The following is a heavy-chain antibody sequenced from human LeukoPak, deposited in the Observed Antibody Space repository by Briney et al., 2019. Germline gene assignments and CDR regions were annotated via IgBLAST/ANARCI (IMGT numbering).Heavy chain of an antibody. CDR1: GFTFSSYA. D-gene: IGHD2-2*01. Sequence: GGSLRLSCAASGFTFSSYAMHWVRQAPGKGLEWVAVISYDGSNKYYADSVKGRFTISRDNSKNTVYLQLNSLRAEDTAVYYCAKPATRHCSSTSCPGFMDVWGKGTTVTVSS. J-gene: IGHJ6*03. V-gene: IGHV3-30-3*02. CDR2: ISYDGSNK. CDR3: AKPATRHCSSTSCPGFMDV.